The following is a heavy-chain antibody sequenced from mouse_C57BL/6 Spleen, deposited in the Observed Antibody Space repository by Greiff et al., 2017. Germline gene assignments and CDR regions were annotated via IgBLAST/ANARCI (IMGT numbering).Heavy chain of an antibody. CDR1: GYTFTSYD. Sequence: QVQLQQSGPELVKPGASVKLSCKASGYTFTSYDINWVKQRPGQGLEWIGWIYPRDGSTKYNEKFKGKATLTVETSSSTAYMELHSLTSEDSAVYFCARNYYYGSSYDWYFDVWGTGTTVTVSS. D-gene: IGHD1-1*01. J-gene: IGHJ1*03. CDR2: IYPRDGST. CDR3: ARNYYYGSSYDWYFDV. V-gene: IGHV1-85*01.